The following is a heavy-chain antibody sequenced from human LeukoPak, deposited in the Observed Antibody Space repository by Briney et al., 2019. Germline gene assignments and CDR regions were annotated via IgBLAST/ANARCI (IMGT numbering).Heavy chain of an antibody. CDR2: INHSGST. D-gene: IGHD4-17*01. V-gene: IGHV4-34*01. CDR1: GGSFSGYY. J-gene: IGHJ6*03. CDR3: ARALCDYGATGAKHYYYYYMDV. Sequence: SETLSLTCAVYGGSFSGYYWGWIRQPPGKGLEWIGGINHSGSTNYNPSLKSRVTISVDTSKNQFSLKLSSVTAADTAVYYCARALCDYGATGAKHYYYYYMDVWGKGTTVTISS.